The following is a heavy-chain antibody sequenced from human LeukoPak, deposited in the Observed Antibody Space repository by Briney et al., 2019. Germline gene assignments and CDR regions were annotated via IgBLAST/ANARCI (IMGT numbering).Heavy chain of an antibody. CDR1: GGSISSYY. D-gene: IGHD2-2*01. CDR2: IYYSGST. J-gene: IGHJ4*02. V-gene: IGHV4-59*08. CDR3: ARHYCSGTSCSPRWFDY. Sequence: SETLSLTCTVSGGSISSYYWSWIRQPPGKGLEWIGYIYYSGSTNYNPSLKSRVTISVDTSKNQFSLKLSSVTAADTAVYYCARHYCSGTSCSPRWFDYWGQGTLVTVSS.